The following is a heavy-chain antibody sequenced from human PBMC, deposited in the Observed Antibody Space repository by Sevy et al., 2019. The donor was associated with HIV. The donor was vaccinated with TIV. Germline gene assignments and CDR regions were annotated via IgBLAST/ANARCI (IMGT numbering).Heavy chain of an antibody. CDR3: ARVSRRCSETQCFDF. J-gene: IGHJ4*02. CDR2: ISGRGTTM. Sequence: GGSLRLSCSASTFTFSDYYMSWIRQAPGKGLEWVSYISGRGTTMYYADSVRGRFTISRDNNKNPLYLQMNSLRAEDTAIYYCARVSRRCSETQCFDFWGQGTRVTVSS. V-gene: IGHV3-11*01. CDR1: TFTFSDYY. D-gene: IGHD3-10*02.